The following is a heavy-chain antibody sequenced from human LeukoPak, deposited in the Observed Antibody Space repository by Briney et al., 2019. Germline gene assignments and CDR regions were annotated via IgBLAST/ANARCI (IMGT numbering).Heavy chain of an antibody. V-gene: IGHV4-34*01. D-gene: IGHD5-12*01. Sequence: SETLSLTCAVYGGSFSGYYWSWIRQPPGKGLEWIGEINHSGSTNYNPSLKSRVTISVDTSKNQFSLKLSSVTAADTAVYYCARRVATILRYYYYYMDVWGKGTTVTVSS. CDR3: ARRVATILRYYYYYMDV. CDR2: INHSGST. CDR1: GGSFSGYY. J-gene: IGHJ6*03.